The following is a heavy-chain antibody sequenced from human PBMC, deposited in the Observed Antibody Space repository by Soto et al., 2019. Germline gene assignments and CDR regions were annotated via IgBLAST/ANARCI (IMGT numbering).Heavy chain of an antibody. CDR3: AKDVDYYDSSGPRNY. CDR2: ISGSGGST. J-gene: IGHJ4*02. Sequence: PGGSLRLSCAASGFTFSSYAMSRVRQAPGKGLEWVSAISGSGGSTYYADSVKGRFTISRDNSKNTLYLQMGSLRAEDTAVYYCAKDVDYYDSSGPRNYWGQGTLVTVSS. CDR1: GFTFSSYA. V-gene: IGHV3-23*01. D-gene: IGHD3-22*01.